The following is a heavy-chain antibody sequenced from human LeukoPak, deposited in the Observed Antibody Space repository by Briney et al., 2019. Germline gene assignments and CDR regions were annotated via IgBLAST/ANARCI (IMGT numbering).Heavy chain of an antibody. CDR2: VSGSGGST. J-gene: IGHJ4*02. Sequence: QPGGSLRLSCEASGFTFNSYAMNWVRQAPGKGLEWVSSVSGSGGSTHYADSVKGRFTVSRDQTKNTLYLQMNSLRAEDTAVYYCAKSSYYDASGYYREYYFDYWGQGTLVTVSS. CDR3: AKSSYYDASGYYREYYFDY. D-gene: IGHD3-22*01. CDR1: GFTFNSYA. V-gene: IGHV3-23*01.